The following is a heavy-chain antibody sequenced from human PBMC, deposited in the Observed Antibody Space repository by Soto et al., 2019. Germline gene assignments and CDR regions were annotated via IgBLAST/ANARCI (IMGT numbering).Heavy chain of an antibody. J-gene: IGHJ5*02. CDR3: AKDLTRQLAYWLDP. V-gene: IGHV1-2*02. Sequence: ASVKVSCKASGYSFTGYYIHWLRQAPGQGLEWMGWINAHSGGTEYAQKFQGRVTLTRDTSIATAYLTLTSLTSDDTALYYCAKDLTRQLAYWLDPWGQGTQVTVSS. CDR1: GYSFTGYY. D-gene: IGHD6-6*01. CDR2: INAHSGGT.